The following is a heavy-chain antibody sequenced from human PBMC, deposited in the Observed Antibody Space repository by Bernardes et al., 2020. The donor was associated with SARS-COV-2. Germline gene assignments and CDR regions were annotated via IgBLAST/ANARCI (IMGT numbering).Heavy chain of an antibody. CDR2: INHSGST. CDR3: ARGVFGPWSARWFDR. D-gene: IGHD3-10*01. CDR1: GASISSTNYY. J-gene: IGHJ5*02. V-gene: IGHV4-39*07. Sequence: SETLSLTCTVSGASISSTNYYWTWIRQSPGKGLEWIAEINHSGSTDYNPSLKSRVTISVDTSKKEFSLNLTSLTAADTAVYYCARGVFGPWSARWFDRWGQGTLVTVSS.